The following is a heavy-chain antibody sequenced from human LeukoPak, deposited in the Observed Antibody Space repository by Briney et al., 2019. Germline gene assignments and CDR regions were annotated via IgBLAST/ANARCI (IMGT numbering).Heavy chain of an antibody. CDR1: GFTFSSFS. J-gene: IGHJ4*02. V-gene: IGHV3-48*01. Sequence: GGSLRLSCAASGFTFSSFSMNWVRQAPGKGLEWVSYISSSSTTIYYADSVKGRFIISRDNSKNTLSLQMNSLRSDDTAVYYCARSPNNAWHNFDHWGQGTLVTVSS. CDR2: ISSSSTTI. D-gene: IGHD2-2*01. CDR3: ARSPNNAWHNFDH.